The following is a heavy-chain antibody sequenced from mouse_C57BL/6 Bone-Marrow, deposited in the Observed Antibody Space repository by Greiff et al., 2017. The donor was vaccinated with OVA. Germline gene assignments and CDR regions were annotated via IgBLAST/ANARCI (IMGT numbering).Heavy chain of an antibody. CDR2: IDPKSGGT. CDR1: GYTFTSYW. V-gene: IGHV1-72*01. CDR3: ARSRPHYYGSSYGYFDV. D-gene: IGHD1-1*01. Sequence: VQLQQPGAELVKPGASVKLSCKASGYTFTSYWMHWVKQRPGRGLEWIGRIDPKSGGTKYNEKFKSKATLTVDKPSSTAYMQLSSLTSEDSAVYYCARSRPHYYGSSYGYFDVWGTGTTVTVSS. J-gene: IGHJ1*03.